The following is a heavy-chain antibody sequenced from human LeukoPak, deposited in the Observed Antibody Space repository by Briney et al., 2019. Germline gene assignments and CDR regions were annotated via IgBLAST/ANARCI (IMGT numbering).Heavy chain of an antibody. CDR1: GYSFTSYW. CDR2: IYPGDSDT. Sequence: GESLQISCKDSGYSFTSYWIGWVRQMPGKGLEWMGIIYPGDSDTRYSPSFQGQVTISADKSISTAYLQWSSLKASDTAMYYCARRGALRYDAFDIWGQGTMVTVSS. CDR3: ARRGALRYDAFDI. D-gene: IGHD3-9*01. V-gene: IGHV5-51*01. J-gene: IGHJ3*02.